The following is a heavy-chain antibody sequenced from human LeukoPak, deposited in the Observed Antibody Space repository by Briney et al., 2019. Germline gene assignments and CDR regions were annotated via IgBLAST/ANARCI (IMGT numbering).Heavy chain of an antibody. V-gene: IGHV4-59*08. CDR1: GDSINAYY. Sequence: PSETLSLTCTVSGDSINAYYWGWIRQPPGKGLEWIGYIYFSGTTKYNPSLESRVTISVDTSKNQFSLKLSSVTAADTAVYYCARRRAEGGSNGRYNWFDPWGQGILVTVSS. CDR3: ARRRAEGGSNGRYNWFDP. J-gene: IGHJ5*02. CDR2: IYFSGTT. D-gene: IGHD6-13*01.